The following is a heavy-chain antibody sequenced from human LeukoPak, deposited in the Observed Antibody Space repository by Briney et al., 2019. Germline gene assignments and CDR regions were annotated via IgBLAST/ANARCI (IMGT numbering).Heavy chain of an antibody. CDR2: ISWNSGSI. Sequence: GRSLRLSCAASGFTFDDYAMHWVRQAPGKGLEWVSGISWNSGSIGYADSVTGRFTISRDNAENTLSLQMNSLRAEDTAVYYCARGGATTTINSLDYWGQGILVTVSS. CDR3: ARGGATTTINSLDY. V-gene: IGHV3-9*01. CDR1: GFTFDDYA. J-gene: IGHJ4*02. D-gene: IGHD5-24*01.